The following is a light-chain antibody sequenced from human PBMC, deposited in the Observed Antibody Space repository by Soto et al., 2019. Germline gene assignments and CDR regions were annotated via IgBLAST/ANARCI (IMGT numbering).Light chain of an antibody. Sequence: EIVLRQSPGTLSLSPGERATLSCRASQSVSSSYLAWYQQKPGQAPRLLIYGASSRATGIPDRFSGSGSGTDFTLTISRLEPEDFAVYYCQQYGSSPLYTFGQGTRLEIK. V-gene: IGKV3-20*01. CDR3: QQYGSSPLYT. CDR1: QSVSSSY. CDR2: GAS. J-gene: IGKJ5*01.